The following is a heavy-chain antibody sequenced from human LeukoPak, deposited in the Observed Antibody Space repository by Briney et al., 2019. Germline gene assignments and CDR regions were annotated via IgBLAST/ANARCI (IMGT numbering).Heavy chain of an antibody. J-gene: IGHJ4*02. CDR3: AKQLGRSPGDFFDS. D-gene: IGHD3-10*01. CDR1: GIRVNSNY. V-gene: IGHV3-23*01. Sequence: GGSLRLSCAASGIRVNSNYMSWGRQAPGKGLEWVSDINDNGGSTFYADSVKGRFTISRDNSKKTLYLQMNRLRADETAVYYCAKQLGRSPGDFFDSWGQGTLVTVSS. CDR2: INDNGGST.